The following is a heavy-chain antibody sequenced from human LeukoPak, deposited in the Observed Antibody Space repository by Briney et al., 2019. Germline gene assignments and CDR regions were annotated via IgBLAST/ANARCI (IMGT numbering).Heavy chain of an antibody. V-gene: IGHV3-48*01. Sequence: GGSLRLSCAASGFTFSSYSMNWVRQAPGKGLEWVSYISSSSSTIYYADSVKGRFTISRDNAKNSLYLQMNSLRAEDTAVYYCARIHNLGILAHFDYWGQGTLVTVSS. J-gene: IGHJ4*02. CDR1: GFTFSSYS. D-gene: IGHD1-1*01. CDR2: ISSSSSTI. CDR3: ARIHNLGILAHFDY.